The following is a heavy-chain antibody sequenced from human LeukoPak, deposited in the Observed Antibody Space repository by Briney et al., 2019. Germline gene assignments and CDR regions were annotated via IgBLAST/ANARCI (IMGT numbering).Heavy chain of an antibody. D-gene: IGHD5-12*01. CDR2: IYYSGST. V-gene: IGHV4-59*13. CDR1: GGSISSYY. Sequence: SETLSLTCTVSGGSISSYYWSWIRQPPGKGLEWIGYIYYSGSTNYNPSLKSRVTISVGTSKNQFSLKLSSVTAADTAVYFCARVGTVANFDCWGQGTLVTVSS. J-gene: IGHJ4*02. CDR3: ARVGTVANFDC.